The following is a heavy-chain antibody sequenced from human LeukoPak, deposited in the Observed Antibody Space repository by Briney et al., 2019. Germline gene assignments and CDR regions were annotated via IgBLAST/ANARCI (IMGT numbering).Heavy chain of an antibody. J-gene: IGHJ4*01. CDR3: ARVHYDILTGCSYFDY. CDR1: GYTFTSYG. V-gene: IGHV1-18*01. D-gene: IGHD3-9*01. Sequence: ASVKVSCKASGYTFTSYGISWVRQAPGQGLEWMGWISAYNDNTNYAQKLQGRVTMTTDTSTSTAYMELRSLRSDDTAVYYCARVHYDILTGCSYFDYWGQGTLGTVSS. CDR2: ISAYNDNT.